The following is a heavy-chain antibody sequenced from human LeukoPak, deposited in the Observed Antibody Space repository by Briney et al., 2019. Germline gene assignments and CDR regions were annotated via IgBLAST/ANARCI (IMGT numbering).Heavy chain of an antibody. D-gene: IGHD3-10*02. J-gene: IGHJ4*02. V-gene: IGHV3-23*01. Sequence: SCKASGGTFSSYAMSWVRQAPGKGLEWVSAISGSGGSTYYADSVKGRFTISRDNSKNTLYLQMNSLRAEDTAVYYCTRDFVTYYYDRGARWGQGTLVTVSS. CDR1: GGTFSSYA. CDR2: ISGSGGST. CDR3: TRDFVTYYYDRGAR.